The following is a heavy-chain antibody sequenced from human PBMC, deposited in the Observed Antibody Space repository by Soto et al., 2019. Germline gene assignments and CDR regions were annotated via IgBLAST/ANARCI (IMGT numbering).Heavy chain of an antibody. CDR2: ISYDGSNK. Sequence: PGGSLRLSCAASGFTFSSYGMHWVRQAPGKGLEWVAVISYDGSNKYYADSVKGRFTISRDNSKNTLYLQMNSLRAEDTAVYYCAPPSVVVPAAMEGAGIGPSDYWGQGTLVTVSS. CDR3: APPSVVVPAAMEGAGIGPSDY. CDR1: GFTFSSYG. J-gene: IGHJ4*02. V-gene: IGHV3-30*03. D-gene: IGHD2-2*01.